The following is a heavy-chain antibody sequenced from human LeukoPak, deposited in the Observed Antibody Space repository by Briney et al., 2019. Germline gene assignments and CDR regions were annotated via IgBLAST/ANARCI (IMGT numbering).Heavy chain of an antibody. CDR3: ARVKLELRAYYFDY. CDR1: GGSFSGYY. CDR2: INHSGST. V-gene: IGHV4-34*01. D-gene: IGHD1-7*01. J-gene: IGHJ4*02. Sequence: SETLSLTCAVYGGSFSGYYWSWVRQPPGKGLEWIGEINHSGSTNYNPSLKSRVTISVDTSKNQFSLKLSSVTAADTAVYYCARVKLELRAYYFDYWGQGTLVTVSS.